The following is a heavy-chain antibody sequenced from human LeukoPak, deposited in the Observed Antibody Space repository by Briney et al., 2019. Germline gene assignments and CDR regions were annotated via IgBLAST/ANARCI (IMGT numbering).Heavy chain of an antibody. Sequence: GGSLRLSCAASGFTFSSYAMSWVRQAPGKGLEWVSATSGSGGSTYYADSVKGRFTISRDNSKNTLYLQMNSLRAEDTAVYYCAKAGYDSSGYYRKQSFDYWGQGTLVTVSS. CDR1: GFTFSSYA. CDR2: TSGSGGST. CDR3: AKAGYDSSGYYRKQSFDY. V-gene: IGHV3-23*01. D-gene: IGHD3-22*01. J-gene: IGHJ4*02.